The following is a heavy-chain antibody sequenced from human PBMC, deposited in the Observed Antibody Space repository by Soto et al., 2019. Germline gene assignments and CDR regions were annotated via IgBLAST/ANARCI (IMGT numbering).Heavy chain of an antibody. CDR1: GFTFSSYA. CDR2: ISGSGGST. J-gene: IGHJ5*02. V-gene: IGHV3-23*01. D-gene: IGHD6-19*01. Sequence: GGSLRLSCAASGFTFSSYAMSWVRQAPGKGLEWVSAISGSGGSTYYADSVKGRFTISRDNSKNTLYLQMNSLRAEDTAVYYCAKEWTGSGWHSVNWFDPWGQGTLVTVSS. CDR3: AKEWTGSGWHSVNWFDP.